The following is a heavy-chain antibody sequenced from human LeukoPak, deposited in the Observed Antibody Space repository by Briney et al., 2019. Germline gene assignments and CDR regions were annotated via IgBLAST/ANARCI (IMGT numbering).Heavy chain of an antibody. CDR2: ISYDGSNK. J-gene: IGHJ4*02. D-gene: IGHD1-1*01. Sequence: GGSLRLSCAASGFTFSSYAMHWVRQAPGKGLEWVAVISYDGSNKDYADSVKGRFTISRDNSKNTLYLQMNTLRAEDTAVYYCARQATHWNFDYWGRGTLVTVSS. V-gene: IGHV3-30-3*01. CDR1: GFTFSSYA. CDR3: ARQATHWNFDY.